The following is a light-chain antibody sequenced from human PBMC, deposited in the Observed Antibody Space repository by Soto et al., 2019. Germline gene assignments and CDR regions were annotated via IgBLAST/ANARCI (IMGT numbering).Light chain of an antibody. V-gene: IGKV3-20*01. J-gene: IGKJ1*01. CDR3: RQYGSSPGT. CDR1: QSVSSSY. CDR2: GAS. Sequence: EIVLTQSPGTLSLSPGERATLSCRASQSVSSSYLAWYQQKPGQAPRLLIYGASNRATGIPDRFSGSGSGTDFTLTISRLEPEDFAVYYCRQYGSSPGTFGQGTKVEIK.